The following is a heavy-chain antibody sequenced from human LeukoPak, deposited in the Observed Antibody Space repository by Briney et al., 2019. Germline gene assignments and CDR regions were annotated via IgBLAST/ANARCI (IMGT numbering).Heavy chain of an antibody. V-gene: IGHV3-48*01. D-gene: IGHD3-3*01. CDR3: ARDEAYYDFWSGYYRGGAFDI. Sequence: GGSMRLSCAASGFTFSSYSMNWVRQAPGKGLEWVSYISSSSSTIYYADSVKGRFTISRDNAKNSLYLQMNSLRAEDTAVYYCARDEAYYDFWSGYYRGGAFDIWGQGTMVTVSS. J-gene: IGHJ3*02. CDR2: ISSSSSTI. CDR1: GFTFSSYS.